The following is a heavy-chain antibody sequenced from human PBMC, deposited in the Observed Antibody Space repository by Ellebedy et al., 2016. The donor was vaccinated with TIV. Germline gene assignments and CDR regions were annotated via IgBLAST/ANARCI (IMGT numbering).Heavy chain of an antibody. CDR2: ISSTGTPK. J-gene: IGHJ4*02. CDR1: GFTFSDYN. CDR3: ARGRIGGGQLVRFDF. D-gene: IGHD6-13*01. Sequence: GESLKISCVASGFTFSDYNMNWVRQTPGKGLEWVSYISSTGTPKYYAESVRGRFTISRDNANDSLYLQINSLTGDDTAVYFGARGRIGGGQLVRFDFWGQGTLITVSS. V-gene: IGHV3-48*04.